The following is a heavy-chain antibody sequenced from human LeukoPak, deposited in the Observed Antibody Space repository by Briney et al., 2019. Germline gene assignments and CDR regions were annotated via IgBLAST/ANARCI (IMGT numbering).Heavy chain of an antibody. J-gene: IGHJ4*02. CDR1: GFTFSSYA. Sequence: PGGSLRLSCAASGFTFSSYAMSWVRQAPGKGLEWVSAISGNGGSTYYADSVKGRSTFSRDNSNNTLYLQMNSLRAEDTAVYYCAKDGGLDGYTSAFDYWGQGTLVTVSS. CDR3: AKDGGLDGYTSAFDY. CDR2: ISGNGGST. D-gene: IGHD5-24*01. V-gene: IGHV3-23*01.